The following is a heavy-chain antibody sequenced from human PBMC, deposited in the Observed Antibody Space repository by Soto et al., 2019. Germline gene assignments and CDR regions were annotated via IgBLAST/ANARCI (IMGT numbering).Heavy chain of an antibody. Sequence: GGSPRLSCSASGFTVSSNYMSWVRQAPGKGLEWVSVIYSGGSTYYADSVKGRFTISRHNSKNTLYLQMNSLRAEDTAVYYCARGSYSSSWYPPYYFDYWGQGTLVTVSS. J-gene: IGHJ4*02. V-gene: IGHV3-53*04. CDR3: ARGSYSSSWYPPYYFDY. CDR1: GFTVSSNY. CDR2: IYSGGST. D-gene: IGHD6-13*01.